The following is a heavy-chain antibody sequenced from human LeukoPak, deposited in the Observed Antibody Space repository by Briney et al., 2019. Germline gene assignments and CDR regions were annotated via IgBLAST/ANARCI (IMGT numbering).Heavy chain of an antibody. Sequence: GSLRLSCAASGFTFSSYSMNWVRQAPGKGLEWVSYISSSSSTIYYADSVKGRFTISRDNAKNSLYLQMNSLRAEDTAVYYCARAGYYYGSSGYPLDYWGQGTLVTVSS. V-gene: IGHV3-48*01. CDR2: ISSSSSTI. CDR3: ARAGYYYGSSGYPLDY. D-gene: IGHD3-22*01. CDR1: GFTFSSYS. J-gene: IGHJ4*02.